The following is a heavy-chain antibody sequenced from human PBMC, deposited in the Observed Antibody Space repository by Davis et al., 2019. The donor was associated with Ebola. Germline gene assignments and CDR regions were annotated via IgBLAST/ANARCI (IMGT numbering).Heavy chain of an antibody. Sequence: GESLKISCVVSGFTFSGYSMSWVRQAPGKGLEWISYISGSGYTIYYADSVKGRFTISRDNARNSLYLQMNSLRAEDTAVYYCARHPGYDSSGYGMGFDYWGQGTLVTVSS. V-gene: IGHV3-48*01. CDR3: ARHPGYDSSGYGMGFDY. D-gene: IGHD3-22*01. CDR2: ISGSGYTI. CDR1: GFTFSGYS. J-gene: IGHJ4*02.